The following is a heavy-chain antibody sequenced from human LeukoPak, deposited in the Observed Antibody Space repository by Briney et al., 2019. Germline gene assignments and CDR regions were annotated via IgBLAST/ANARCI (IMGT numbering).Heavy chain of an antibody. Sequence: NRGESLKMSCKGSGYTFSNYWIGWVRQMPGKGPEWMGMIYPGDSDTRYSPSFQGQVTISADKSISTAYLQWSSLKASDTAMYYCARVGSTAGQSLYWFDYWGQGTLLTVSS. CDR3: ARVGSTAGQSLYWFDY. CDR1: GYTFSNYW. V-gene: IGHV5-51*01. CDR2: IYPGDSDT. J-gene: IGHJ4*02. D-gene: IGHD4-11*01.